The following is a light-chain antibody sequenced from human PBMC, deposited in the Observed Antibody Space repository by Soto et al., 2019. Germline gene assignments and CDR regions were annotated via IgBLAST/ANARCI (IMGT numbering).Light chain of an antibody. J-gene: IGKJ4*01. V-gene: IGKV3-20*01. CDR1: QSVPKNY. Sequence: IVLTQSPGTLSLSPGEGATLSCRASQSVPKNYLGWYKHKTGQAPRRLIYDVSNRATDVPARVSGSGSERDFTLTFSGLAPEVFAGYYCQEYATAPLTFGGGTKLEIK. CDR3: QEYATAPLT. CDR2: DVS.